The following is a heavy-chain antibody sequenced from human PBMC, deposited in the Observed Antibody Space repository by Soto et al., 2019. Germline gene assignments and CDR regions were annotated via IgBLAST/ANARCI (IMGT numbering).Heavy chain of an antibody. V-gene: IGHV4-31*03. D-gene: IGHD5-12*01. J-gene: IGHJ4*02. CDR3: ARVQMATLYFDH. CDR1: GGSISSGGYY. CDR2: IYYSGRT. Sequence: SETLSLTRTVSGGSISSGGYYWTWIRQHPGKGLGWIGYIYYSGRTYYNPSLKSRVTISVDTSKNQFSLKLSSVTAADTAVYYCARVQMATLYFDHWGQGTLVTVS.